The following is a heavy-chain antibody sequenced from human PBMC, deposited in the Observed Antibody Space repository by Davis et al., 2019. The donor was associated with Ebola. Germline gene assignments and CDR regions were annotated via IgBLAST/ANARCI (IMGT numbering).Heavy chain of an antibody. CDR3: AFGWEEAFDI. CDR1: GGTFSSYA. J-gene: IGHJ3*02. CDR2: MNPNSGNT. Sequence: ASVPVSCQASGGTFSSYAISWVRQATGQGLEWMGWMNPNSGNTGYAQKFQGRVTMTRNTSISTAYMELSSLRSEDTAVYYCAFGWEEAFDIWGQGTMVTVSS. D-gene: IGHD1-26*01. V-gene: IGHV1-8*02.